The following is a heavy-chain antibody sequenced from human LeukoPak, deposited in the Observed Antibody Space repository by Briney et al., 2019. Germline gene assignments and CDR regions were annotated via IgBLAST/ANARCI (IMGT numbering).Heavy chain of an antibody. V-gene: IGHV3-30*18. CDR1: GFTFTSYG. CDR3: AKGRYSSSWYSDY. D-gene: IGHD6-13*01. Sequence: GGSLRLSCAASGFTFTSYGMHWVRQAPGKGLEWVAVISYDGSSKYYADSVKGRFTISRDNSKNTLYLQMNSLRAEDTAVYYCAKGRYSSSWYSDYWGQGTLVTVSS. J-gene: IGHJ4*02. CDR2: ISYDGSSK.